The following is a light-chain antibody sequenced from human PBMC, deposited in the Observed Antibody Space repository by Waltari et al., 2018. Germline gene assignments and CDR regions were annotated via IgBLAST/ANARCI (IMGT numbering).Light chain of an antibody. V-gene: IGKV3-15*01. CDR2: GAS. CDR3: QQYNSWLTWT. CDR1: QNSYTN. J-gene: IGKJ1*01. Sequence: EIMMTQSADTLSVSPGDRATLPCRASQNSYTNLAWYQQKPGQTPRLLIYGASTRPTGIPARFSGSGSGTEFTLTINSLQSEDFAVYYCQQYNSWLTWTFGQGTKVEIK.